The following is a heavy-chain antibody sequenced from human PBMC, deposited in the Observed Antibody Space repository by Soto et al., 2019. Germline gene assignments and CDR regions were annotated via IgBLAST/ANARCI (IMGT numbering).Heavy chain of an antibody. V-gene: IGHV1-3*01. CDR3: ARDQSGIGWYVDWFGP. CDR2: INAGNGNT. CDR1: GCTFNSHA. Sequence: GASVKVSCKASGCTFNSHAIHWMRQAPGQRLEWMGWINAGNGNTYYSEKFKGRVSLTRDTVATTVYMELTSLTSEDTGVYYCARDQSGIGWYVDWFGPWGQGTLVTVAS. D-gene: IGHD6-19*01. J-gene: IGHJ5*02.